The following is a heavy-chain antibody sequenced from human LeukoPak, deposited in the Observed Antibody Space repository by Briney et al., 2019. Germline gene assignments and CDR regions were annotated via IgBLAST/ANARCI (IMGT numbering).Heavy chain of an antibody. CDR3: ASSYGSGSYLPDY. J-gene: IGHJ4*02. CDR2: ISYDGSNK. D-gene: IGHD3-10*01. Sequence: GGSLRLSCAASGFTFSSYAMHWVRQAPGKGLEWVAVISYDGSNKYYADSVKGRFTISRDNSKNTLYLQMNSLRAEDTAVYYCASSYGSGSYLPDYWGQGTLVTVSS. V-gene: IGHV3-30-3*01. CDR1: GFTFSSYA.